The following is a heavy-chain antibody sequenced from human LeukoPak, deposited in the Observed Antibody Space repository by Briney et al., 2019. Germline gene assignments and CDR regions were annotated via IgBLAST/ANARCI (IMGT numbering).Heavy chain of an antibody. Sequence: PGGSLRLSCAASGFTFSDYWMTWVRQAPGKGLEWVANIKQGGSEKYYVDSVKGRFTISRGNAKNSLYLQMNSLRAEDTAVYSCARGHYGMDVWGKGTTVTVSS. CDR3: ARGHYGMDV. CDR1: GFTFSDYW. J-gene: IGHJ6*04. V-gene: IGHV3-7*01. CDR2: IKQGGSEK.